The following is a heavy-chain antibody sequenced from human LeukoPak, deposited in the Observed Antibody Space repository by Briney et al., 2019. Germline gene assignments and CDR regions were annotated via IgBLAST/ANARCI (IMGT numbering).Heavy chain of an antibody. V-gene: IGHV4-59*11. Sequence: PSETLSLTCSVSGGSMSSHFWTWIRQPPGKGLQWIGYVYYSGSTNYNPSLRSRATMSLDRSKNQFSLKLTSVTAADTAVYYCARARGKVAGKDYWGQGTLVTVSS. CDR1: GGSMSSHF. J-gene: IGHJ4*02. CDR3: ARARGKVAGKDY. CDR2: VYYSGST. D-gene: IGHD6-19*01.